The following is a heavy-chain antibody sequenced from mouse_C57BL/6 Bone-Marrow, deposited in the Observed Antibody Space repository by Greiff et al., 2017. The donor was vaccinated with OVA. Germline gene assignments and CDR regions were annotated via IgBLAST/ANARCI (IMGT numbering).Heavy chain of an antibody. V-gene: IGHV5-15*01. Sequence: EVKLVESGGGLVQPGGSLKLSCAASGFTFSDYGMAWVRQAPRKGPEWVAFISNLAYSIYYADTVTGRFTISRENAKNTLYLEMSSLRSEDTAMYYCARHGNDYAMDYWGQGTSVTVSS. CDR3: ARHGNDYAMDY. D-gene: IGHD2-1*01. CDR2: ISNLAYSI. J-gene: IGHJ4*01. CDR1: GFTFSDYG.